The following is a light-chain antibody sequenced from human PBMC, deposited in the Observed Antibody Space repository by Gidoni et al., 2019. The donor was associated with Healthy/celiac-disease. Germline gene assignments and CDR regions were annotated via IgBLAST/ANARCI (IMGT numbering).Light chain of an antibody. CDR3: QQYGSSSIT. CDR1: QSVSSSY. CDR2: GAS. J-gene: IGKJ5*01. Sequence: FTPAPGTLSLSPGERATLSCRASQSVSSSYLAWYQQKPGQAPRLLIYGASSRATGIPDRFRGRASGTHFTITISRLEPESFAVYYCQQYGSSSITFGQGTRLEIK. V-gene: IGKV3-20*01.